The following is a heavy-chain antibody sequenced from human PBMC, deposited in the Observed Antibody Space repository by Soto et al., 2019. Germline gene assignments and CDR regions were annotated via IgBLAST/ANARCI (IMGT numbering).Heavy chain of an antibody. J-gene: IGHJ4*02. CDR1: GFTFSSYA. CDR3: AKRGSGSQFDS. Sequence: GGSLRLSCAASGFTFSSYAMSWVRQAPGKGMEWVSVISGSGGSTYYADSVKGRFTISRDNSKNTLYLQMNSLRAEDTAVYYCAKRGSGSQFDSWGQGTLVTVSS. CDR2: ISGSGGST. D-gene: IGHD1-26*01. V-gene: IGHV3-23*01.